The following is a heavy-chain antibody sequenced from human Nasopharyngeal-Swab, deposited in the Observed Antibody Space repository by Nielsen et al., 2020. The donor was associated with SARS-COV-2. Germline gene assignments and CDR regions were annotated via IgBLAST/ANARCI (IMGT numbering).Heavy chain of an antibody. V-gene: IGHV4-59*12. CDR3: ASRMDV. Sequence: SETLSLTCTVSGGSISSYYWSWIRQPPGKGLEWIGYIYYSGSTYYNPSLKSRVTISVDTSKNQFSLKLSSVTAADTAVYYCASRMDVWGQGTTVTVSS. J-gene: IGHJ6*02. CDR2: IYYSGST. CDR1: GGSISSYY.